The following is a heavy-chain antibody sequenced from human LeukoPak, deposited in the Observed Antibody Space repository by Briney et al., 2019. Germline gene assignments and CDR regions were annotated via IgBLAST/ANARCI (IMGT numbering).Heavy chain of an antibody. CDR3: ARHSQYSYGLLYFFDF. D-gene: IGHD5-18*01. CDR1: GGSVSSSSYY. J-gene: IGHJ4*02. Sequence: SETLSFTCTVSGGSVSSSSYYWGWIRQPPGKGLEWIGSIYYSGTTYYNPSLKSRVTISVDTSKNQFSLKLRSVTAADTAVYYCARHSQYSYGLLYFFDFWGQGTLVTVSS. CDR2: IYYSGTT. V-gene: IGHV4-39*01.